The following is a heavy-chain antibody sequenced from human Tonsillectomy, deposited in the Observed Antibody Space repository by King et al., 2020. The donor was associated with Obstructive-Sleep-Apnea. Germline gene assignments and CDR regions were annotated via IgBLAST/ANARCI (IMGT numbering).Heavy chain of an antibody. V-gene: IGHV3-23*04. J-gene: IGHJ4*02. Sequence: VQLVESGGGLVQPGGSLRLSCAASGFTFSSYAMSWVRQAPGKGLEWVSAISGSGGSTYYADSVKGRFTISRDNSKNTLYLQMNSLRAEDTAVYYCARYSGGGIAVVGRSVDYWGQGTLVTVSS. CDR3: ARYSGGGIAVVGRSVDY. D-gene: IGHD6-19*01. CDR1: GFTFSSYA. CDR2: ISGSGGST.